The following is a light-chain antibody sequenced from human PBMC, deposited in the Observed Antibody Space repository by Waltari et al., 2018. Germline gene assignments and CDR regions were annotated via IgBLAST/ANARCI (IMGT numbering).Light chain of an antibody. CDR3: MQGTHWPLT. Sequence: DVVMTQSPLSLPVTLGQPASIPCRSSQTHVYSGGKPFWDWIQQRAGQSPRRLMYKVSNRDSGVPDRFRGSGSGTDFTLKISRVEAEDVGVYYCMQGTHWPLTFGGGTKVEIK. CDR1: QTHVYSGGKPF. CDR2: KVS. J-gene: IGKJ4*01. V-gene: IGKV2-30*01.